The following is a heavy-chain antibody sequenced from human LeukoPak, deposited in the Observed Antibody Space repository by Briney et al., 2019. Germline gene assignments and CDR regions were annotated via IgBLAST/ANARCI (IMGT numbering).Heavy chain of an antibody. CDR3: ARGHTLGLFAI. CDR2: IYTSGST. J-gene: IGHJ3*02. CDR1: GGSISSGSYY. Sequence: SQTLSLTCTVSGGSISSGSYYWSWIRQPAGKGLEWIGRIYTSGSTNYNPSLKSRVTISVDTSKSQFSLKLSSVIAADTAVYYCARGHTLGLFAIWGQGTMVTVSS. D-gene: IGHD2-2*02. V-gene: IGHV4-61*02.